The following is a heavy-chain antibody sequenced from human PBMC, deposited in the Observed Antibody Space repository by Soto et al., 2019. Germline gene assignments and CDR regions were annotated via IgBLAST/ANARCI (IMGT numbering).Heavy chain of an antibody. J-gene: IGHJ4*02. CDR2: SKNKADSYTT. D-gene: IGHD3-10*01. Sequence: EVPLVESGGGLVQPGGSLRLSCAASGFTFSDHSMDWVRQAPGKGLEWVGRSKNKADSYTTEYAASVKGRFTLSRDGSRNSLFLQTNRLRTEGTAIYYGTVWGSGNDFGAAWGQGILVSVSS. V-gene: IGHV3-72*01. CDR1: GFTFSDHS. CDR3: TVWGSGNDFGAA.